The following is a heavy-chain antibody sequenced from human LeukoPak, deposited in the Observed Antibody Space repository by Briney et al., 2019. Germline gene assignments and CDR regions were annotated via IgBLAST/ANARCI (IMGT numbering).Heavy chain of an antibody. CDR1: GFTFSSYA. CDR3: AKSEGIRDYYDSSGYYYDY. D-gene: IGHD3-22*01. Sequence: GGSLRLSCAASGFTFSSYAMSWVRQAPGKGLEWVSAISGSGGSTYYADSVKGRFTISRDNSKNTLYLQINSLRAEDTAVYYCAKSEGIRDYYDSSGYYYDYWGQGTLVTVSS. V-gene: IGHV3-23*01. CDR2: ISGSGGST. J-gene: IGHJ4*02.